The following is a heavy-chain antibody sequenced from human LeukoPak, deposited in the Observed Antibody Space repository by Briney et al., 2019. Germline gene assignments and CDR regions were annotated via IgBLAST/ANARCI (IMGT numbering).Heavy chain of an antibody. CDR1: EFTFSDYY. CDR3: ARRREMAKRSLDY. V-gene: IGHV3-11*01. J-gene: IGHJ4*02. CDR2: ISSNSNTI. D-gene: IGHD5-24*01. Sequence: GGSLRLSCAASEFTFSDYYMSWIRQAPGKGLEWVSYISSNSNTIYYADSVKGRFTISRDNAKNSLYLQVNSLRAEDTAVYYCARRREMAKRSLDYWGQGTLVIVSS.